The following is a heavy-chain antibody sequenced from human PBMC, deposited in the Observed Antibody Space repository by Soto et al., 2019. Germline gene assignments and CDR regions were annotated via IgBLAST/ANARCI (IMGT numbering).Heavy chain of an antibody. D-gene: IGHD2-21*02. CDR3: VKFCGGDCYNY. V-gene: IGHV3-30-3*02. CDR1: GFDFSNHA. Sequence: QVQLVESGRGVGQPGRSLRLSCAASGFDFSNHAMHWVRQPPGKAPEWLATISFDGGDEFYADSVKGRFTISRDNSKSTLSLHMNSLRAEDTAVYYCVKFCGGDCYNYWGQGTLVTVSS. J-gene: IGHJ4*02. CDR2: ISFDGGDE.